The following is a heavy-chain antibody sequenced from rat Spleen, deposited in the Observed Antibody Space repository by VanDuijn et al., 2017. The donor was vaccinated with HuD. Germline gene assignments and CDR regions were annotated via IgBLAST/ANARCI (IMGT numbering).Heavy chain of an antibody. J-gene: IGHJ2*01. CDR3: ARQRMGPGY. D-gene: IGHD1-7*01. CDR1: GFTFSDYY. CDR2: ISYEGSST. V-gene: IGHV5-22*01. Sequence: EVQLVESGGGLVQPGRSLKLSCAASGFTFSDYYMAWVRQAPKKGLEWVASISYEGSSTYYGDSVKGRFTISRDNAKSTLYLQMNSLRSEDTATYYCARQRMGPGYWGQGVMVTVSS.